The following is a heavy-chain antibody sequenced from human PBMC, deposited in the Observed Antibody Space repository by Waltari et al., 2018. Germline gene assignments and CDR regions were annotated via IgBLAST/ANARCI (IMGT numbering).Heavy chain of an antibody. CDR1: GGSISSSSYY. Sequence: QLQLQESGPGLVKPSETLSLTCTVSGGSISSSSYYWGWIRQPPGKGLEWLGSIYYSGSTYYNPSLKSRVTISVDTSKNQFSLKLSSVTAADTAVYYCARGVHGGNSYYFDYWGQGTLVTVSS. D-gene: IGHD2-21*02. J-gene: IGHJ4*02. CDR2: IYYSGST. V-gene: IGHV4-39*07. CDR3: ARGVHGGNSYYFDY.